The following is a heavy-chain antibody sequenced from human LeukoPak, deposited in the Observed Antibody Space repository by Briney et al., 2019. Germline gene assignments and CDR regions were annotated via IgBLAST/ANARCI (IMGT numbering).Heavy chain of an antibody. J-gene: IGHJ4*02. D-gene: IGHD3-10*01. CDR1: GFTVSSNY. Sequence: GGSLRFSCAASGFTVSSNYMSWVRQAPGKGLEWVSVIYSGGSTYYADSVKGRFTISRDNSKNTLYLQMNSLRAKDTAVYYCARVPGYYGSGTPTVDFDYWGQGTLVTVSS. V-gene: IGHV3-66*01. CDR2: IYSGGST. CDR3: ARVPGYYGSGTPTVDFDY.